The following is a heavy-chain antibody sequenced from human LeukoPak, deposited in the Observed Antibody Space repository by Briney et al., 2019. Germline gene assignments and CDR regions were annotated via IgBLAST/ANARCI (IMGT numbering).Heavy chain of an antibody. J-gene: IGHJ6*02. V-gene: IGHV4-59*08. CDR1: GGSISSYY. D-gene: IGHD6-13*01. Sequence: PSETPSLTCTVSGGSISSYYWSWIRQPPGKGLEWIGYIYYSGSTNYSPSLKSRVTISVDTSKNQFSLKLSSVTAADTAVYYCARLRRTEYSSSWYLPPYYYYYGMDVWGQGTTVTVSS. CDR2: IYYSGST. CDR3: ARLRRTEYSSSWYLPPYYYYYGMDV.